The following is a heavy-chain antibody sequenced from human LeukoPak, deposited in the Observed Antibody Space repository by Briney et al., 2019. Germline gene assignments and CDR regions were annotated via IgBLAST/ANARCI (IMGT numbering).Heavy chain of an antibody. CDR2: IKQDGSEK. D-gene: IGHD1-26*01. CDR3: ARQWRELQLGY. J-gene: IGHJ4*02. V-gene: IGHV3-7*01. Sequence: GGSLRLSCAASGFTVSSNYMSWVRQAPGKGLEWVANIKQDGSEKYYVDSVKGRFTISRDNAKNSLYLQMNSLRAEDTAVYYCARQWRELQLGYWGQGALVTVSS. CDR1: GFTVSSNY.